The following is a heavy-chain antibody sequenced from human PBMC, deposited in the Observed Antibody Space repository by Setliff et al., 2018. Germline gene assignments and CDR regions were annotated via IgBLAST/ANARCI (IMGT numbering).Heavy chain of an antibody. CDR1: GGSISDSS. D-gene: IGHD5-12*01. CDR3: ARESRFGYSGYDCAFDY. V-gene: IGHV4-4*08. J-gene: IGHJ4*02. Sequence: SETLSLTCTVSGGSISDSSWSWIRQSPGKELEWIGGTSHSANKYYNPSFRTGVTISVDMSKNQFFLNLDAVTAADTALYYCARESRFGYSGYDCAFDYWGQGMLGTSPQ. CDR2: TSHSANK.